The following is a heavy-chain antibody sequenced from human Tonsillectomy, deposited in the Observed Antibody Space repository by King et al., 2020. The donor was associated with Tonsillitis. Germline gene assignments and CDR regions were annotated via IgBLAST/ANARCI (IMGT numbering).Heavy chain of an antibody. CDR3: AKYEYSSSSMDYFDY. J-gene: IGHJ4*02. Sequence: VQLQESGPGLVKPSETLSLTCTVSGAFFSSYYWSWIRQPPGKGLEWIGYIYNSGGTNYNPSLKSRVTISVDTSKNQFSLKLSSVTAADTAVYFCAKYEYSSSSMDYFDYWGQGTLVTVSS. CDR2: IYNSGGT. V-gene: IGHV4-59*01. D-gene: IGHD6-6*01. CDR1: GAFFSSYY.